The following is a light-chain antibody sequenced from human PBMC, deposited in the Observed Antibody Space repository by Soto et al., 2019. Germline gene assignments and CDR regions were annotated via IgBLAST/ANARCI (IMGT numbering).Light chain of an antibody. CDR3: QYYGGV. J-gene: IGKJ2*01. CDR2: EAG. V-gene: IGKV3-20*01. CDR1: QSVDPGY. Sequence: EIVLTQSPGTLSLSTGETGTLSCKTSQSVDPGYIAWYQQKPGQAPRLVTYEAGVRATDVPDRFSASGSGADFTLTISRLEPEDFAVYYCQYYGGVFGQGTKLEFK.